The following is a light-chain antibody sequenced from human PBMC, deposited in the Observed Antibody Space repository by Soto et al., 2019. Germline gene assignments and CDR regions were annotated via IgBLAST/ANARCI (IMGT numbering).Light chain of an antibody. CDR1: QSVSSN. J-gene: IGKJ1*01. CDR3: QQYNNWQT. Sequence: EIVMTQSPATLSVSPGERATLSCRASQSVSSNLAWYQQKPGQAPRLLISGASTRATGIPARFSGSGSGTEFPLTISSLQSEDFAVYYCQQYNNWQTFGQGTKVEIK. V-gene: IGKV3-15*01. CDR2: GAS.